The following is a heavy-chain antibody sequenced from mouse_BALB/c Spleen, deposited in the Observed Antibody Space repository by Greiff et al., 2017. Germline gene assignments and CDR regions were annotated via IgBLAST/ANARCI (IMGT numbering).Heavy chain of an antibody. J-gene: IGHJ4*01. V-gene: IGHV14-3*02. CDR1: GFNIKDTY. Sequence: VQLQQSGAELVKPGASVKLSCTASGFNIKDTYMHWVKQRPEQGLEWIGRIDPANGNTKYDPKFQGKATITADTSSNTAYLQLSSLTSEDTAVYYCASIYYDYRYAMDYWGQGTSVTVSS. CDR2: IDPANGNT. D-gene: IGHD2-4*01. CDR3: ASIYYDYRYAMDY.